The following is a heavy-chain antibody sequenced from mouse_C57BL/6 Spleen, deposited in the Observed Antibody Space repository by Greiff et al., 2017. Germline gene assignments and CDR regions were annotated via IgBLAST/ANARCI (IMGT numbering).Heavy chain of an antibody. CDR2: ISYDGSN. CDR3: ARAGGYSYYFDY. CDR1: GYSITSGYY. Sequence: DVQLQESGPGLVKPSQSLSLTCSVTGYSITSGYYWNWLRQFPGNKLEWMGYISYDGSNNYNPSLKNRISITRDTSKNQFFLKLNSVTTEDTATYYCARAGGYSYYFDYWGQGTTLTVSS. D-gene: IGHD2-3*01. J-gene: IGHJ2*01. V-gene: IGHV3-6*01.